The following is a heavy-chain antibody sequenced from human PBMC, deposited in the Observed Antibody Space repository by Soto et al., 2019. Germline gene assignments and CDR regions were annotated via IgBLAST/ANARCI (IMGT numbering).Heavy chain of an antibody. V-gene: IGHV3-64*01. CDR3: ARVRRAQGRIVATPGDNWFDP. D-gene: IGHD5-12*01. CDR1: GFTFSSYA. J-gene: IGHJ5*02. Sequence: PGGSLRLSCAASGFTFSSYAMHWVRQAPGKGLEYVSAISSNGGSTYYANSVKGRFTISRDNSKNTLYLQMGSLRAEDMAVYYCARVRRAQGRIVATPGDNWFDPWGQGTLVTVSS. CDR2: ISSNGGST.